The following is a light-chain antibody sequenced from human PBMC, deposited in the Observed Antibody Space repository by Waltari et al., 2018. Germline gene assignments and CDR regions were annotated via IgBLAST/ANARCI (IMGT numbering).Light chain of an antibody. CDR2: DDT. J-gene: IGLJ2*01. Sequence: SYVLTQPPSVSVAPGQTARITCGGSDIGDKSVHGYQHKTGQAPLLVVYDDTDRPSGIPGRISGSNSGYTATLSITRVEAGDEADYYCQVWDSDGDYVVFGGGTKLIVL. CDR3: QVWDSDGDYVV. V-gene: IGLV3-21*02. CDR1: DIGDKS.